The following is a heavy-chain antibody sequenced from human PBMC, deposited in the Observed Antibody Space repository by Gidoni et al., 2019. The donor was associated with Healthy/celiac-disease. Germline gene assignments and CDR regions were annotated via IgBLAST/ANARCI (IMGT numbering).Heavy chain of an antibody. CDR2: IYHSGST. CDR3: AISIAVAGTTFDY. Sequence: QVQLQESGPGLVKPSETLSLTCAVSGYSISSGYYWGWIRQPPGKGLEWIGSIYHSGSTYYNPSLKSRVTISVDTSKNQFSLKLSSVTAADTAVYYCAISIAVAGTTFDYWGQGTLVTVSS. J-gene: IGHJ4*02. V-gene: IGHV4-38-2*01. CDR1: GYSISSGYY. D-gene: IGHD6-19*01.